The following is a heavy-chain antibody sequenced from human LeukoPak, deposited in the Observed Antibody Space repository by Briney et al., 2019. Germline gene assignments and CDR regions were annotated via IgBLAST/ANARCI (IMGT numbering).Heavy chain of an antibody. Sequence: PGGSLRLSCAASGLTFSSYAMGWVRQAPGKGLEWVSGISGSGGTTYYADSVKGRFTIPRDNSKNTLYLQMNSLRAEDTAVYYCAKGEVPAGRGYYFDYWGQGTLVTVSS. V-gene: IGHV3-23*01. J-gene: IGHJ4*02. CDR2: ISGSGGTT. CDR3: AKGEVPAGRGYYFDY. CDR1: GLTFSSYA. D-gene: IGHD2-2*01.